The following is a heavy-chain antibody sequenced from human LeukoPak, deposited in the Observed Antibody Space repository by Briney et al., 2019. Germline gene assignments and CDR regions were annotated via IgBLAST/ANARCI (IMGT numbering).Heavy chain of an antibody. D-gene: IGHD1-26*01. J-gene: IGHJ4*02. CDR3: ARQGGSYYY. V-gene: IGHV4-39*01. Sequence: SETLSLTCTVSGGSISSSSYYWSWIRQPPGKGLEWIGEINHSGSTNYNPSLKSRVTISVDTSKNQFSLKLSSVTAADTAVYYCARQGGSYYYWGQGTLVTVSS. CDR1: GGSISSSSYY. CDR2: INHSGST.